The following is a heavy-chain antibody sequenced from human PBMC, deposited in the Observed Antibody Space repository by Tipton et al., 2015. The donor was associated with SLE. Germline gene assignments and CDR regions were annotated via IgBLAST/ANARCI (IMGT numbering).Heavy chain of an antibody. Sequence: TLSLTCTVSGGSISSYYWSWIRQPPGKGLEWIGYIYYSGSTNYNPSLKSRATISVDTSKNQFSLKLSSVTAADTAVYYCARGGWGNAFDIWGQGTMVTVSS. CDR3: ARGGWGNAFDI. CDR2: IYYSGST. J-gene: IGHJ3*02. V-gene: IGHV4-59*01. CDR1: GGSISSYY. D-gene: IGHD7-27*01.